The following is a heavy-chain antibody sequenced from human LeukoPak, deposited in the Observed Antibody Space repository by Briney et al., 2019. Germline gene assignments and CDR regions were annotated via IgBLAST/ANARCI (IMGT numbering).Heavy chain of an antibody. CDR3: ARVSNGYSYGFPQGAFDI. V-gene: IGHV3-11*01. D-gene: IGHD5-18*01. Sequence: PGGSLRLSCAAAGFTFSDYYMSWIRQAPGKGLEWVSYISSSGSTIYYADSVKSRFTISRDNAKHSLYLKMNSLRAEDTAVYYCARVSNGYSYGFPQGAFDIWGQGTMVTVSS. CDR1: GFTFSDYY. J-gene: IGHJ3*02. CDR2: ISSSGSTI.